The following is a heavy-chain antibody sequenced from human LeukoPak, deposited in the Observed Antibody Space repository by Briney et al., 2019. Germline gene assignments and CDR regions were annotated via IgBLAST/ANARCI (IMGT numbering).Heavy chain of an antibody. J-gene: IGHJ4*02. CDR3: ARQILGGSGWTFDY. CDR2: VYYSGST. Sequence: SETLSLTCTVSGGSISSSDYYWGWIRQPPGKGLEWIGSVYYSGSTYYNPSLKSRVTISIDTSKNQFSLKLSSVTAADTAVYYCARQILGGSGWTFDYWGQGTLVTVSS. V-gene: IGHV4-39*01. D-gene: IGHD6-19*01. CDR1: GGSISSSDYY.